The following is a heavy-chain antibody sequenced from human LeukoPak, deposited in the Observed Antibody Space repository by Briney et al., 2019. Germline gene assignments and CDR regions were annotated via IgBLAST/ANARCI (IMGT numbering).Heavy chain of an antibody. CDR1: GGSISSYY. D-gene: IGHD3-22*01. CDR2: IYYSGST. CDR3: ARGPDYYDSSGYSYYFDY. V-gene: IGHV4-59*12. Sequence: ETLSLTCNVSGGSISSYYWSWIRQPPGKGLEWIGYIYYSGSTNYNPSLKSRVTISVDTSKNQFSLKLSSVTAADTAVYYCARGPDYYDSSGYSYYFDYWGQGTLVTVSS. J-gene: IGHJ4*02.